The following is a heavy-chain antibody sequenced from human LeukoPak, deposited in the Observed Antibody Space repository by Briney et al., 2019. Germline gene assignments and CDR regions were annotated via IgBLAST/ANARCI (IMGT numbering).Heavy chain of an antibody. CDR3: AKDQRYCSAGNCYANYFDY. J-gene: IGHJ4*02. D-gene: IGHD2-15*01. Sequence: PGGSLRLSCAASGFTFSDYYMDWVRQAPGKGLEWVSIISGSGGTTYYADSVKGRFTISRDNSKNTLYLQMNSLRAEDTAVYFCAKDQRYCSAGNCYANYFDYWGQGTLATVSS. CDR1: GFTFSDYY. CDR2: ISGSGGTT. V-gene: IGHV3-23*01.